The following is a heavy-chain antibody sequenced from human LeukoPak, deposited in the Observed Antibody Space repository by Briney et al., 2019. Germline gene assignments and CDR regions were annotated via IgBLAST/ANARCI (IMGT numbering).Heavy chain of an antibody. CDR1: GFTFTNYW. CDR3: AKDVDDGTWGVGGTDAFDI. V-gene: IGHV3-30*02. J-gene: IGHJ3*02. Sequence: GGSLRLSCAASGFTFTNYWMHWVRQAPGKGLEWVAFIRYDGSNKYYADSVKGRFTISRDNSKNTLYLQMNSLRAEDTAVYYCAKDVDDGTWGVGGTDAFDIGGQGTMVTVSS. D-gene: IGHD2-21*02. CDR2: IRYDGSNK.